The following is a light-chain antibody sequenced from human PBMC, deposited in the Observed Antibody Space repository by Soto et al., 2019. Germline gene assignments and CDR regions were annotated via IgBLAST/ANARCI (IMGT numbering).Light chain of an antibody. J-gene: IGKJ3*01. CDR1: QAIRNN. V-gene: IGKV1-27*01. Sequence: DIQMTQSPLSLSASAGDKVTITCRASQAIRNNLAWYQQKPGKVPTLLIYAASTLQSGVPSRFSGSGSGTDFTLTISSLQPEDVVTYYCQKYYSVPFTFGPGTKVEIK. CDR2: AAS. CDR3: QKYYSVPFT.